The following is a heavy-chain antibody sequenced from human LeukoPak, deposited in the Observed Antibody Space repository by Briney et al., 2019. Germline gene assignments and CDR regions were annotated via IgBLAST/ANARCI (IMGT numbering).Heavy chain of an antibody. D-gene: IGHD3-3*01. CDR2: ISGSGGST. V-gene: IGHV3-23*01. Sequence: GGSLRLSCAASGFTFSSYAMSWVRQAPGKGLEWVSAISGSGGSTYYADSVKGRFTISRDNSKNTLYLQMNSLRAEDTAVYYCAKVMAWTFGVVISAFDIWGQGTMVTVSS. J-gene: IGHJ3*02. CDR1: GFTFSSYA. CDR3: AKVMAWTFGVVISAFDI.